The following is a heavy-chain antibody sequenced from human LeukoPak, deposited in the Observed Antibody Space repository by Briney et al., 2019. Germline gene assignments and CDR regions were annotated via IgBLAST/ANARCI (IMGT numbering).Heavy chain of an antibody. Sequence: GESLKISCKGSGYSFTNYWIGWVRQMPGKGLEWMGIIYPGDSDTRYGPSFQGQVTISADKSISTAYLQWSSLKASDTAMYYCARLPCGGDCYSALYYFDYWGQGTLVTVSS. V-gene: IGHV5-51*01. CDR3: ARLPCGGDCYSALYYFDY. CDR1: GYSFTNYW. J-gene: IGHJ4*02. CDR2: IYPGDSDT. D-gene: IGHD2-21*02.